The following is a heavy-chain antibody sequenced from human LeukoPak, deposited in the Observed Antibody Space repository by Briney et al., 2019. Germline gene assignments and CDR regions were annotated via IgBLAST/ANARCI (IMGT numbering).Heavy chain of an antibody. CDR3: AKAGGLTVWSFDY. D-gene: IGHD2-8*02. CDR1: EFTFSNND. Sequence: GGSLRLSCTASEFTFSNNDMSWGRQAPGEGLELISAIGGSGGTTYADSVQGRFTISRDNSKNTLYLQMNSLRAEDTAVYYCAKAGGLTVWSFDYWGQGTLVTVSS. CDR2: IGGSGGTT. V-gene: IGHV3-23*01. J-gene: IGHJ4*02.